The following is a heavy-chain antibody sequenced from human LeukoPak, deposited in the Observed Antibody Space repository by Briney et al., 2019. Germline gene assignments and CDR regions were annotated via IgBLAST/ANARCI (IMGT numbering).Heavy chain of an antibody. J-gene: IGHJ4*02. V-gene: IGHV3-7*01. CDR1: GFTFSSYW. CDR2: IKQDGSEK. CDR3: ARDPFDYRFDY. D-gene: IGHD4-11*01. Sequence: PGGSLRLSCEASGFTFSSYWMSWVRQAPGKGLEWVANIKQDGSEKYYVDSVKGRFTISRDNAKNSLYLQMNSLRAEDTAVYYCARDPFDYRFDYWGQGTLVTVSS.